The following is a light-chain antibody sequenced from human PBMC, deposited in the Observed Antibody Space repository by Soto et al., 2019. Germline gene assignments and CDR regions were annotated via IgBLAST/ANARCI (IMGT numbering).Light chain of an antibody. Sequence: SPATLSLSPGERATLSCRASQSVSSSLAWYRQKPGQAPRLLIYDASNRATGIPARFSGSGSGTDFTLTISSLEPEDFAVYYCQQRSNWPITFGQGTRLEIK. CDR1: QSVSSS. V-gene: IGKV3-11*01. CDR3: QQRSNWPIT. CDR2: DAS. J-gene: IGKJ5*01.